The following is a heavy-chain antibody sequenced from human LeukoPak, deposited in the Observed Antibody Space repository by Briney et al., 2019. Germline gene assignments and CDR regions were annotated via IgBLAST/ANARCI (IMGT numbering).Heavy chain of an antibody. CDR1: GFTFSSHR. V-gene: IGHV3-21*01. Sequence: GGSLRLSCAASGFTFSSHRMNWVRPAPGKGLEGVSSISSSSSYIYYADSVKGRFTISRDNAKNSLYLQMNSLRAEDTAVYYCARGIHYYDSSGYEFDYWGQGTLVTVSS. CDR2: ISSSSSYI. CDR3: ARGIHYYDSSGYEFDY. D-gene: IGHD3-22*01. J-gene: IGHJ4*02.